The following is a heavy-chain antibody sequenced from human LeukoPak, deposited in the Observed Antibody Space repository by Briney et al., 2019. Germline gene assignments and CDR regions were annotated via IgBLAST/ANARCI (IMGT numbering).Heavy chain of an antibody. CDR2: IYHSGST. V-gene: IGHV4-30-2*01. J-gene: IGHJ3*02. CDR3: ARAPSYCSGGSCYGLDAFDI. CDR1: GGSISNGGYS. D-gene: IGHD2-15*01. Sequence: PSQTLSLTCAVSGGSISNGGYSWSWIRQPPGKGLEWIGYIYHSGSTYYNPSLKSRVTISVDRSKNQFSLKLSSVTAADTAVYYCARAPSYCSGGSCYGLDAFDIWGQGTMVTVSS.